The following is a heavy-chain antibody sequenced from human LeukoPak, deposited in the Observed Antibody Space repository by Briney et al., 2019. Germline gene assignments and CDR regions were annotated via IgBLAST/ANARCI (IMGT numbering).Heavy chain of an antibody. CDR2: ISTSSSYI. J-gene: IGHJ6*03. CDR1: GFTLSSYS. D-gene: IGHD3-3*01. Sequence: GGSLRLSCAASGFTLSSYSMNWVRQAPGKGLEWVSFISTSSSYIYYADSVKGRFTISRDNAKNSLNLQMNSLRAEDTAVYYCAKYYDFWSGYSQHYYYMDVWGKGTTVTVSS. V-gene: IGHV3-21*04. CDR3: AKYYDFWSGYSQHYYYMDV.